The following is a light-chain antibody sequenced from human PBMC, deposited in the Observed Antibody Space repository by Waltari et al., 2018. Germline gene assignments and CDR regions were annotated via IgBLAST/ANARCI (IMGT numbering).Light chain of an antibody. Sequence: QSVLTQPPSASGTPGQTVTISCSGSSSNIGTNTVNWSQQLPGTAPKVVIYGNDQRPSGVPDRFSGSKSGTSASLAISGFQSEDEADYYCAAWDDTLNGHFVFGTGTKVTVL. V-gene: IGLV1-44*01. CDR3: AAWDDTLNGHFV. CDR1: SSNIGTNT. J-gene: IGLJ1*01. CDR2: GND.